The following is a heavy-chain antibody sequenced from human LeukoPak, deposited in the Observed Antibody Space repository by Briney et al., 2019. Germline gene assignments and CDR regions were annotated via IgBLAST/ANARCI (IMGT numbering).Heavy chain of an antibody. V-gene: IGHV3-11*01. J-gene: IGHJ6*02. CDR2: ISSSGSTI. D-gene: IGHD5-12*01. CDR1: GFTFSDYY. CDR3: ARSRYSGYDDYYYYYYGMDV. Sequence: PGGSLRLSCAASGFTFSDYYMSWIRQAPGKGLEWVSYISSSGSTIYYADSVKGRFTISRDNAKNSLYLQMNSLRAEDTAVYYCARSRYSGYDDYYYYYYGMDVWGQGTTVTVS.